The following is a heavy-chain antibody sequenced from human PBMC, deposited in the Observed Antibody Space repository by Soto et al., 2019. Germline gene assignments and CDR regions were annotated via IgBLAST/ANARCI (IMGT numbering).Heavy chain of an antibody. CDR3: ARGRGGYCSSTSCSHYYGMDV. V-gene: IGHV1-8*01. CDR2: MNPNSGNT. J-gene: IGHJ6*02. Sequence: WASVKVSCKASGYTFTSYDINWVRQATGQGLEWMGWMNPNSGNTGYAQKFQGRVTMTRNTSISTAYMELSSLRSEDTAVYYCARGRGGYCSSTSCSHYYGMDVWGQGTTVTVSS. D-gene: IGHD2-2*03. CDR1: GYTFTSYD.